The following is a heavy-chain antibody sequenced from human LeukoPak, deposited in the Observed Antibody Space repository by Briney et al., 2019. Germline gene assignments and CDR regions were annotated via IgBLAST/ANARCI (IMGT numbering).Heavy chain of an antibody. Sequence: GGSLRLSCAASGFTFSSYSMNWVRQAPGKGLEWVSSISSSSSYIYYADSVKGRFTVSRDNSRNTLYLLMNSLRGEDTAVYYWAKYHYLWYEEGNWFDPWGQGTLVTVSS. CDR1: GFTFSSYS. V-gene: IGHV3-21*01. D-gene: IGHD3-3*01. CDR3: AKYHYLWYEEGNWFDP. J-gene: IGHJ5*02. CDR2: ISSSSSYI.